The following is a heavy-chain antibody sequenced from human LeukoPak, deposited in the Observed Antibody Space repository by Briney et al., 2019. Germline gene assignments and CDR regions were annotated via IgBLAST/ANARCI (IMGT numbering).Heavy chain of an antibody. CDR2: ISTHNGNT. Sequence: ASVKVSCKASGYTLTSYGISWVRQAPGQGLEWMGWISTHNGNTKYAQKVQGRVTMTTDTSTSTVYMELRSLRYDDTAVYYCARDLRGGSYHLDSWGQGTLVTVSS. D-gene: IGHD1-26*01. CDR3: ARDLRGGSYHLDS. J-gene: IGHJ4*02. CDR1: GYTLTSYG. V-gene: IGHV1-18*01.